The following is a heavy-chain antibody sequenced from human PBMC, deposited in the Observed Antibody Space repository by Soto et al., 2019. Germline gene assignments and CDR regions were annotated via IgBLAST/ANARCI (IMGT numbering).Heavy chain of an antibody. J-gene: IGHJ6*02. CDR3: ARYKQLPKYGMDV. D-gene: IGHD6-6*01. CDR1: GGTFSSYA. CDR2: IIPIFGTA. V-gene: IGHV1-69*01. Sequence: VSCKASGGTFSSYAISWVRQAPGQGLEWMGGIIPIFGTANYVQKFQGRVTITADESTSTAYMELSSLRSEDTAVYYCARYKQLPKYGMDVWGQGTTVTVSS.